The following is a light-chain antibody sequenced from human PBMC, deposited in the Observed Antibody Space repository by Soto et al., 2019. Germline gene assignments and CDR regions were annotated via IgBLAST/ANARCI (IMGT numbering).Light chain of an antibody. CDR1: SSDVGAYNY. CDR2: EVT. V-gene: IGLV2-14*01. J-gene: IGLJ1*01. Sequence: QSALTQPASVSGSPGQSITISCTGTSSDVGAYNYVSWYQHHPGKVPKLLIYEVTNRPSGVSDRFSGSKSGNTASLTISGLQAEEEADYYCSSKRDSSNLLVFGTANKVTV. CDR3: SSKRDSSNLLV.